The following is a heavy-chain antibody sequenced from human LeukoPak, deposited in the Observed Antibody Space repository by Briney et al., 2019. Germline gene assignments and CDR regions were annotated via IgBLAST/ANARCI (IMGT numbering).Heavy chain of an antibody. Sequence: ASVKVSCKASGYTFTSYGISWVRQAPGQGLEWMGWISAYNGNTNYAQKLQGRVTMTTDTSTSTAYMELRSLRSDDTAVYYCARIVGYYDSSGYYSDYYGMDVWGQGTTVTVSS. J-gene: IGHJ6*02. CDR1: GYTFTSYG. CDR2: ISAYNGNT. V-gene: IGHV1-18*01. D-gene: IGHD3-22*01. CDR3: ARIVGYYDSSGYYSDYYGMDV.